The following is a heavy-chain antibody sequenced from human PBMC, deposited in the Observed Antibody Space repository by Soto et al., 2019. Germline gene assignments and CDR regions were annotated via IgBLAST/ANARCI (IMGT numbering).Heavy chain of an antibody. Sequence: QVQLVQSGAEVKKPGSSVKVSCKASGGTFSSYAISWVRQAPGHGLEWMGGIIPIFGTANYAQKFQGRVTITSDESTRSAYMELGSLRSYDTAVYYCARCGVGATHYYYYYGMAVWGQGTTVTVSS. D-gene: IGHD1-26*01. V-gene: IGHV1-69*01. CDR3: ARCGVGATHYYYYYGMAV. J-gene: IGHJ6*02. CDR2: IIPIFGTA. CDR1: GGTFSSYA.